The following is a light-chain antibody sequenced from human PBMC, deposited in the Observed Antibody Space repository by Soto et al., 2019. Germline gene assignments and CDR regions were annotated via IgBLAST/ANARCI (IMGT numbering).Light chain of an antibody. CDR1: SSNIGTSS. CDR2: DNT. CDR3: ASWDDSLIVNWV. Sequence: QSVLTQPPSASGTPGQRVTMSCSGGSSNIGTSSVSWYQQFPGTAPKLLIYDNTQRPSGVPDRFSGSKSGTSASLAISGLQSDDEAVYFCASWDDSLIVNWVFGGGTQLTVL. V-gene: IGLV1-44*01. J-gene: IGLJ3*02.